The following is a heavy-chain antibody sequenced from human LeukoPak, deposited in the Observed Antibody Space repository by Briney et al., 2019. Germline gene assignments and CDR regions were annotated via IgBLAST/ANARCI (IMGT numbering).Heavy chain of an antibody. CDR2: IYYSGST. CDR1: GDSISSYY. J-gene: IGHJ5*02. D-gene: IGHD6-13*01. CDR3: AREIAAAGTWWFDP. V-gene: IGHV4-59*01. Sequence: SETLSLTCTVSGDSISSYYWSWIRQPPGKGLEWIGYIYYSGSTNYNPSLKSRVTISVDTSKNQFSLKLSSVTAADTAVYYCAREIAAAGTWWFDPWGQGTLVTVSS.